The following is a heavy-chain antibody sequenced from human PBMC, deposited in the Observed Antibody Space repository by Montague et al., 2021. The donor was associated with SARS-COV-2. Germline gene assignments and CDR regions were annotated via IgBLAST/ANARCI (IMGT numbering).Heavy chain of an antibody. V-gene: IGHV3-21*01. CDR1: GFTFSSYE. CDR3: ARDFNYYYYYGMDV. Sequence: SLRLSCAASGFTFSSYEMNWVRQAPGKGLEWVSSISSSSSYIYYADSVKGRFTISRDNAKNSLYLQMNSLRAEDTAVYYCARDFNYYYYYGMDVWGQGTTVTVSS. CDR2: ISSSSSYI. J-gene: IGHJ6*02.